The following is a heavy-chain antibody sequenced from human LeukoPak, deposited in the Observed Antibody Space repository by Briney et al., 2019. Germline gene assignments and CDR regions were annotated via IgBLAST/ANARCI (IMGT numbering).Heavy chain of an antibody. CDR2: TYYRSKWYN. J-gene: IGHJ3*02. Sequence: SQALSLTCAISGDSVSSNSAAWNWIRQPPSRGLEWLGRTYYRSKWYNDYAVFVKSRITINPDTSKNQFSLHLNSVTPVDTALYYCARGAVAVRNAFDIWGQGTMVTVSS. CDR3: ARGAVAVRNAFDI. V-gene: IGHV6-1*01. D-gene: IGHD6-19*01. CDR1: GDSVSSNSAA.